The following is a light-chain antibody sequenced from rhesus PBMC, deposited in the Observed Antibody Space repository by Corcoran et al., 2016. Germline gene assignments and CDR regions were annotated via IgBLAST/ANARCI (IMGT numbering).Light chain of an antibody. J-gene: IGKJ1*01. V-gene: IGKV3-24*04. CDR3: QQSSNLWT. CDR2: GAS. CDR1: QSVGRY. Sequence: ETVVTQSPATLALSPGDRATLSCRASQSVGRYLAWYQQKPGQTPRLLIYGASSRATGIPDRFSGGGFGTDLTLTISSLEPEDVGVYYCQQSSNLWTFGQGTKVEIK.